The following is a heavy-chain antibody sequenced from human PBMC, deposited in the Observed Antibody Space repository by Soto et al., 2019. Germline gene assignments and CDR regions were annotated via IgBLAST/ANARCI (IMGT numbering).Heavy chain of an antibody. CDR3: ARRRGRCSDGVCYSWWFDP. J-gene: IGHJ5*02. CDR2: VFLGDSDA. V-gene: IGHV5-51*01. D-gene: IGHD2-8*01. Sequence: RGESLKISCKGSGGTWSDQWIGWVRHTPDKGLEWIGFVFLGDSDARYSPAFQGQVAMSADRSGTYLQWSSLKASDTGIYYCARRRGRCSDGVCYSWWFDPWGQGTRVTVSS. CDR1: GGTWSDQW.